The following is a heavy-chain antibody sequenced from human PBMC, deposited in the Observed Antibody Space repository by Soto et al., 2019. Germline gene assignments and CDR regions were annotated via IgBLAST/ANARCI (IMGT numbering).Heavy chain of an antibody. CDR2: MSYSGST. Sequence: SETLSLTCNVSGGSISRSSYYWGWIRQPPGKGLEWIASMSYSGSTYYNPSLRSRVTISIDTPKNKLSLKLTSVTAADTAVYYCSRRAPEGFDPWGQGTLVTLSS. V-gene: IGHV4-39*01. CDR1: GGSISRSSYY. CDR3: SRRAPEGFDP. J-gene: IGHJ5*02.